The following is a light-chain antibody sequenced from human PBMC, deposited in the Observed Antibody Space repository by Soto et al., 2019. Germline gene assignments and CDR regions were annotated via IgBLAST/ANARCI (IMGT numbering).Light chain of an antibody. CDR1: QSVSSY. CDR2: DIS. J-gene: IGKJ2*02. CDR3: HQRSNWPRST. Sequence: EIVLTQSPATLSLSPGERATLSCRASQSVSSYLAWYQQKPGQAPRLLIYDISNRATGIPARFSGSGSGTAFTLTISSLVPEDFAVYYCHQRSNWPRSTFGQGTKLEIK. V-gene: IGKV3-11*01.